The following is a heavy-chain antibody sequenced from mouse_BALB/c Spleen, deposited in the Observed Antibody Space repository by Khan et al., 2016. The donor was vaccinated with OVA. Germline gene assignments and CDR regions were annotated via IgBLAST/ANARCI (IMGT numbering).Heavy chain of an antibody. J-gene: IGHJ3*01. CDR2: INPYNAGT. CDR3: AREASSWDFSFPY. D-gene: IGHD4-1*01. V-gene: IGHV1S136*01. CDR1: GYTFTNYV. Sequence: GRLQQSGPELVEPGASVKMSCKASGYTFTNYVMHWVKQKPGQGLEWIGYINPYNAGTRYNEKFKGKATLTSDISSTTAYMELSSLTSEDSAVYYCAREASSWDFSFPYWGQGTLVTVSA.